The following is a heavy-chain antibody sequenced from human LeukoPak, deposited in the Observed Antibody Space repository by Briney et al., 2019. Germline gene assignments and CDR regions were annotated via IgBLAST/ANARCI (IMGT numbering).Heavy chain of an antibody. V-gene: IGHV1-2*02. CDR3: ARDQAEIYGDYEIGSDY. Sequence: ASVKVSCKASGYTFTGYHIHWVRQAPGQGLEWMGWINPNSGGTNYAQKFQGRVTMTRDTSISTAYMELSRLRSDDTAVYYCARDQAEIYGDYEIGSDYWGQGTLVTVSS. J-gene: IGHJ4*02. CDR1: GYTFTGYH. D-gene: IGHD4-17*01. CDR2: INPNSGGT.